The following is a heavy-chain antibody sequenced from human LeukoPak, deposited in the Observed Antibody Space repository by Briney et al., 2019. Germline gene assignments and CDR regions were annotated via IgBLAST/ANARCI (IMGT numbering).Heavy chain of an antibody. D-gene: IGHD5-12*01. CDR2: INHSGGT. CDR3: SLARSAFDI. J-gene: IGHJ3*02. V-gene: IGHV4-34*01. Sequence: SSETLSLTCAVYGGSFSGYYWSWIRQPPGKGLEWIGEINHSGGTNYNPSLKSRVTISVDTSKNQFSLKLSSVTAADTAVYFCSLARSAFDIWGQGTMVTVSS. CDR1: GGSFSGYY.